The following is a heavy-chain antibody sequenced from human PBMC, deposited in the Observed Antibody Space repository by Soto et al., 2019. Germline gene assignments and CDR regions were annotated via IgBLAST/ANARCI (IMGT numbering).Heavy chain of an antibody. V-gene: IGHV3-30*18. D-gene: IGHD2-2*01. CDR2: ISDDGSNK. J-gene: IGHJ4*02. CDR3: AKGATSCVLFHPY. CDR1: GFTFSTYD. Sequence: QVQLVESGGGVVQPGRSLRLSCAASGFTFSTYDMHWVRQVPGKGLEWVAFISDDGSNKYYADSVKGRFTISRDNSKTTLYVQLTSLRPEDTPVYYCAKGATSCVLFHPYWGQGTPVTVSS.